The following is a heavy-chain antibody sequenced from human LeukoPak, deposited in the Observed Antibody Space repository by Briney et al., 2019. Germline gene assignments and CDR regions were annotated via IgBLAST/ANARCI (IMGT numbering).Heavy chain of an antibody. J-gene: IGHJ6*03. Sequence: SSETLSLTCTVSGGSISSYYWSWIRQPPGKGLEWIGYIYYSGSTNYNPSLKSRVTISVDTSKNQFSLKLSSVTAADTAVYYCARSVRRTSWPQTRIYYYYYMDVWGKGTTVTVSS. CDR3: ARSVRRTSWPQTRIYYYYYMDV. CDR1: GGSISSYY. CDR2: IYYSGST. D-gene: IGHD2-2*01. V-gene: IGHV4-59*01.